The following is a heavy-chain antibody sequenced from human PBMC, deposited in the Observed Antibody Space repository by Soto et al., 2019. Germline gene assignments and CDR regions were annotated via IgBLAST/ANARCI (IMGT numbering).Heavy chain of an antibody. CDR3: VSPLEGVGSTSTAGAFDI. CDR2: ISWNSGSI. Sequence: GGSLRLSCAASGFTFDDYAMHWVRQAPGKGLEWVSGISWNSGSIGYADSVQGRFTISRDNAKNSLYLQMNSLRAEDQALYYCVSPLEGVGSTSTAGAFDIWGQGTMVTVSS. J-gene: IGHJ3*02. D-gene: IGHD2-15*01. CDR1: GFTFDDYA. V-gene: IGHV3-9*01.